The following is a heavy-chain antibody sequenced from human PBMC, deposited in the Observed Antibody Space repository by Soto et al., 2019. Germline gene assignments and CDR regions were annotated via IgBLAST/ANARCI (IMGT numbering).Heavy chain of an antibody. J-gene: IGHJ5*02. V-gene: IGHV1-3*01. D-gene: IGHD3-3*01. Sequence: GXSVKVSCKASGYTFTSDAMHWVRQAPVQRLEWMGWINAGNGNTKYPQKFQGRVTITRDTSASTAYMELSSLRSEDTAVYYCARVTSAPYYDFWSDEQWFDPWGQGTLVTVSS. CDR1: GYTFTSDA. CDR2: INAGNGNT. CDR3: ARVTSAPYYDFWSDEQWFDP.